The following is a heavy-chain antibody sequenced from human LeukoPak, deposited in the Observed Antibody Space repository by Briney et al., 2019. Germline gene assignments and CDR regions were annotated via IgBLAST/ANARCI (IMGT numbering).Heavy chain of an antibody. CDR2: INHSGST. CDR1: GGSFSSYY. V-gene: IGHV4-34*01. Sequence: SGTLSLTCAVYGGSFSSYYWSWIRQPPGKGLEWVGEINHSGSTNYNPSPKSGVTISVDTPPNTFSLQLSSVTAADAGVYYCARGAVGACQCCFDYWGQGTLVTVSS. J-gene: IGHJ4*02. D-gene: IGHD1-26*01. CDR3: ARGAVGACQCCFDY.